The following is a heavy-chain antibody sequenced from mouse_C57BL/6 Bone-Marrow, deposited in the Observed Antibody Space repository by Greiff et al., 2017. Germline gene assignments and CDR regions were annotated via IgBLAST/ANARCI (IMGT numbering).Heavy chain of an antibody. J-gene: IGHJ4*01. Sequence: QVQLQQSGAELARPGASVKLSCKASGYTFTSYGISWVKQRTGQGLEWIGEIYPRSGNTYYNEKFKGKATLTADKSSSTAYMELRSLTSEDSAVYFCARMRYFYAMDYGGQGTSVTVSS. CDR2: IYPRSGNT. V-gene: IGHV1-81*01. CDR3: ARMRYFYAMDY. CDR1: GYTFTSYG.